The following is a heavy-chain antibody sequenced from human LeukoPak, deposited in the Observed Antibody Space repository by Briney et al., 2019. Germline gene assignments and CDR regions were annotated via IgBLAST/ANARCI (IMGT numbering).Heavy chain of an antibody. J-gene: IGHJ5*02. V-gene: IGHV4-59*01. CDR1: GGSISSYY. CDR3: AREVGATTSWSDP. D-gene: IGHD1-26*01. CDR2: IYYSGGT. Sequence: NPSETLSLTCTVSGGSISSYYWSWIRQPPGKGLEWIGYIYYSGGTNYNPSLKSRVTISVDTSKNQFSLKLSSVTAADTAVYYCAREVGATTSWSDPWGQGTLVTVSS.